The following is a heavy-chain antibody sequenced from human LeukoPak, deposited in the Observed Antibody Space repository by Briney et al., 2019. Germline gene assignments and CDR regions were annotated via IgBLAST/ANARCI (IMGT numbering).Heavy chain of an antibody. CDR2: INPNSGGT. CDR3: ARVGYCSRGVCYNYDY. D-gene: IGHD2-8*01. J-gene: IGHJ4*02. CDR1: GYTFTGYY. Sequence: ASVKVSCKASGYTFTGYYLHWVRQAPGQGLEWMGWINPNSGGTNYAQKFQGRVTMTRDTSISTANMELSRLTSDDTAVYYCARVGYCSRGVCYNYDYWGQGAQVTVSS. V-gene: IGHV1-2*02.